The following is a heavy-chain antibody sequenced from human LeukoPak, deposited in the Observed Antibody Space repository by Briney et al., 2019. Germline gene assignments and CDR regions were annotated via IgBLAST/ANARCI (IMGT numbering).Heavy chain of an antibody. V-gene: IGHV4-34*01. D-gene: IGHD6-13*01. CDR2: INHSGST. CDR1: GGSFSGYY. Sequence: SETLSLTCAVYGGSFSGYYWSWIRQPPGKGLEWIGEINHSGSTNYNPSLKSRVTISVDTSKNQFSLKLSSVTAADTAVYYCARGRGSSSWYGYYYYYGMDVWGQGTTVTVSS. J-gene: IGHJ6*02. CDR3: ARGRGSSSWYGYYYYYGMDV.